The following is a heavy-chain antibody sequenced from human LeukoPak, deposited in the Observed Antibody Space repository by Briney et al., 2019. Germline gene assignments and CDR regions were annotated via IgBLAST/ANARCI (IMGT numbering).Heavy chain of an antibody. V-gene: IGHV3-23*01. CDR1: GFTFSSYA. CDR3: AKSRSGSANWALQIFDN. D-gene: IGHD1-1*01. Sequence: GGSLRLSCAASGFTFSSYAMSWVRQAPGKGLEWVSAISGSGGTTYYADSVKGRFTISRDNSKNTLYLQMNSLSADDTAVYFCAKSRSGSANWALQIFDNWGQGTLVTVSS. CDR2: ISGSGGTT. J-gene: IGHJ4*02.